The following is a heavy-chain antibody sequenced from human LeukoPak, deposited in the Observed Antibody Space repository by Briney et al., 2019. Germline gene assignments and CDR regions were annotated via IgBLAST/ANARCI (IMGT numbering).Heavy chain of an antibody. D-gene: IGHD2-21*02. V-gene: IGHV3-48*03. Sequence: GGSLRLSCAASGXTFSSYEMNWVRQAPGKGLEWVSYISSSGSTIYYADSVKGRFTISRDNAKNSLYLQMNSLRAEDTAVYYCARDRRYCGGDCYSGYFDYWGQGTLVTVSS. CDR2: ISSSGSTI. J-gene: IGHJ4*02. CDR3: ARDRRYCGGDCYSGYFDY. CDR1: GXTFSSYE.